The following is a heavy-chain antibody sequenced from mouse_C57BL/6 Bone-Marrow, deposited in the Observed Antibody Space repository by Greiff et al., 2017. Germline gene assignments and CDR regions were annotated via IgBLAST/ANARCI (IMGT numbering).Heavy chain of an antibody. J-gene: IGHJ1*03. CDR3: ASLYGSSYGTCWYFDV. D-gene: IGHD1-1*01. Sequence: VKLMESGPGLVQPSQSLSITCTVSGFSLTSYGVHWVRQSPGKGLEWLGVIWSGGSTDYNAAFISRLSISKDNSKSQVFFKMNSLQADDTAIYYCASLYGSSYGTCWYFDVWGTGTTVTVSS. CDR2: IWSGGST. CDR1: GFSLTSYG. V-gene: IGHV2-2*01.